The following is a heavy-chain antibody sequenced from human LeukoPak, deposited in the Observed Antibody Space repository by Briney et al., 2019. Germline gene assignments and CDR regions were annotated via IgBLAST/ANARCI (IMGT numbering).Heavy chain of an antibody. CDR2: MYYRGST. D-gene: IGHD3-22*01. CDR1: GGSFSGHY. J-gene: IGHJ4*02. CDR3: AMSITMIIVIVKRPPTIDY. Sequence: PSETLSLTCVVYGGSFSGHYWSWIRQPPGKGLEWIGSMYYRGSTYHNPSLKSRVTISVDTSKNQFSLKLSSVTAADTAVYYCAMSITMIIVIVKRPPTIDYWGQGTLVTVSS. V-gene: IGHV4-34*01.